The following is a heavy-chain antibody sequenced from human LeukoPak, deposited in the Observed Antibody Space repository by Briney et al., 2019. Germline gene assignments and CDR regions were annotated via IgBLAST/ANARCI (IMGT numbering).Heavy chain of an antibody. D-gene: IGHD3-16*01. CDR1: GGSISGYY. J-gene: IGHJ5*02. V-gene: IGHV4-4*07. CDR3: AKSPSGRGGYNWFDP. Sequence: SETLSLTCTVSGGSISGYYWSWIRQPAGKGLEWIGRVYTSGSTNYNPSLKSRVTMSIDTSKNQFSLNLSSVTAADTAVYYCAKSPSGRGGYNWFDPWGQGTLVTVSS. CDR2: VYTSGST.